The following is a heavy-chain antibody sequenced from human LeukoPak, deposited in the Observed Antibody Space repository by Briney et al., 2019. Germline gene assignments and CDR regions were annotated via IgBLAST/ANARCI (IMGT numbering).Heavy chain of an antibody. J-gene: IGHJ4*02. CDR3: ARVTCSGGSCYSFDY. V-gene: IGHV4-30-4*01. D-gene: IGHD2-15*01. Sequence: KPSETLSLTCTVSGGSISSSSYYWGWIRQPPGKGLEWIGYIYHSGGTYYNPPLKSRVTISVDTSKNQFSLKLTSVTAADTAVYYCARVTCSGGSCYSFDYWGQGTLVTVSS. CDR2: IYHSGGT. CDR1: GGSISSSSYY.